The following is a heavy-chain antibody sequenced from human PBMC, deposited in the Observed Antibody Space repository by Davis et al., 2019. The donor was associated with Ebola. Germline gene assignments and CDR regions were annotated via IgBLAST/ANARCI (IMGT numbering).Heavy chain of an antibody. CDR1: GFTFNKYW. Sequence: GESLNTSCASPGFTFNKYWMHWVRQAPGKGLVYVSRISSDGGITSYADSVKGRFTISRDNAKSTLYLQMNSLTAEDTAVYYCVRTTYGAPEYWGQGTLVTVSS. D-gene: IGHD4-17*01. CDR3: VRTTYGAPEY. V-gene: IGHV3-74*01. J-gene: IGHJ4*02. CDR2: ISSDGGIT.